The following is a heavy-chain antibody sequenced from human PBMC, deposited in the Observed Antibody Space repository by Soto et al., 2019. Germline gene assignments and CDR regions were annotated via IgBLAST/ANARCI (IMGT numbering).Heavy chain of an antibody. J-gene: IGHJ6*03. CDR2: IVVGSGNT. Sequence: SVKVSCKASGFTFTSSAIQWVRQARGQRLEWIGWIVVGSGNTNYAQKFQERVTITRDMSTSTAYMELSSLRSEGTAVYYCAAGSGSYRTYYYYYMDVWGKGTTVTVS. D-gene: IGHD3-10*01. CDR3: AAGSGSYRTYYYYYMDV. CDR1: GFTFTSSA. V-gene: IGHV1-58*02.